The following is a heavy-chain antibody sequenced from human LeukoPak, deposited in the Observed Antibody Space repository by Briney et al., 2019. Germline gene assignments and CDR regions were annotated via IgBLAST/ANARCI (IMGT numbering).Heavy chain of an antibody. CDR3: ARALYSSGWYPMGYFDY. CDR1: GFIFSKYD. Sequence: GGSLRLSCAASGFIFSKYDMHWVRQAPGKGLEWVSSISSSSSYIYYADSVKGRFTISRDNAKNSLYLQMNSLRAEDTAVYYCARALYSSGWYPMGYFDYWGQGTLVTVSS. V-gene: IGHV3-21*01. D-gene: IGHD6-19*01. J-gene: IGHJ4*02. CDR2: ISSSSSYI.